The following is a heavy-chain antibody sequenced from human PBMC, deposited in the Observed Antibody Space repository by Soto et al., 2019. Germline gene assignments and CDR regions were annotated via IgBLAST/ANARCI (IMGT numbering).Heavy chain of an antibody. CDR3: AHRPGFSMAFDY. V-gene: IGHV2-5*02. CDR2: IYWDDDT. CDR1: GFSLSTYGVG. J-gene: IGHJ4*02. Sequence: SGPTLVNPTQTLTLTCTFSGFSLSTYGVGVGWMRQPPGKALEWLALIYWDDDTRFSPSLNSRLAITKDTSKSQVVLTMTHMDPVDTATYYCAHRPGFSMAFDYWGPGSLVTVSS. D-gene: IGHD3-10*01.